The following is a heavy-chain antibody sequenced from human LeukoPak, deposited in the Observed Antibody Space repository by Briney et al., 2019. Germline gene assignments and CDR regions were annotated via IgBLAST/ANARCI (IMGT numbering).Heavy chain of an antibody. V-gene: IGHV4-34*01. J-gene: IGHJ4*02. CDR2: INHRGGT. D-gene: IGHD3-22*01. Sequence: PSETLSLTCGVYGGSFSGYYWNWIRQPPGMGLGWIGEINHRGGTGYNPSLKSRVTMSVDTPKNVFSLKLSSVTAADTAVYYCARAYYYDSSAAIDYWGQGILVTVSS. CDR1: GGSFSGYY. CDR3: ARAYYYDSSAAIDY.